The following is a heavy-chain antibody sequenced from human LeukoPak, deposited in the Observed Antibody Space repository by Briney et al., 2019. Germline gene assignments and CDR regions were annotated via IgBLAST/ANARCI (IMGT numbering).Heavy chain of an antibody. V-gene: IGHV4-39*07. D-gene: IGHD3-10*01. CDR3: ARADYGSGSYGLDY. CDR1: GGSISSSSYY. J-gene: IGHJ4*02. CDR2: IYHSGST. Sequence: PSETLSLTCTVSGGSISSSSYYWGWIRQPPGKGLEWIGYIYHSGSTYYNPSLKSRVTISVDRSKNQFSLKLSSVTAADTAVYYCARADYGSGSYGLDYWGQGTLVTVSS.